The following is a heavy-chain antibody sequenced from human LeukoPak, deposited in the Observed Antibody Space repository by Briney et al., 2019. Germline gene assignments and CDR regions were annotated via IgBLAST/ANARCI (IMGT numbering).Heavy chain of an antibody. J-gene: IGHJ2*01. D-gene: IGHD3-10*01. CDR3: ARHPLLGSYWYFDL. Sequence: SETLSLTCTVSGGSIRSYYWSWFRQPPGKGLEWIGYIYTSGSTSYNPSLKSRVTISLDTSKNQFSLNLSSVTAADTALYYCARHPLLGSYWYFDLWGRGTLVTVSS. CDR2: IYTSGST. V-gene: IGHV4-4*09. CDR1: GGSIRSYY.